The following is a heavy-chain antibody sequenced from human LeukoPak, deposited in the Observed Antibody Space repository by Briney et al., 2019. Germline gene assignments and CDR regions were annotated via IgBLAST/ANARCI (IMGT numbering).Heavy chain of an antibody. Sequence: ASVRVSCKASGYTFASYDINWVRQATGQGLEWMGWMNPNSGNTGYAQKFQGRVTITRNTSISTAYMELSSLRSEDTAVYYCARETLWVDSSGYYLCDWGQGTLVTVSS. J-gene: IGHJ4*02. D-gene: IGHD3-22*01. V-gene: IGHV1-8*03. CDR2: MNPNSGNT. CDR3: ARETLWVDSSGYYLCD. CDR1: GYTFASYD.